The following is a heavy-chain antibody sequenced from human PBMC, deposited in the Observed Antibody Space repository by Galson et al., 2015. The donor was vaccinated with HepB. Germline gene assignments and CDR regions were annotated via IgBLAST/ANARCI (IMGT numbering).Heavy chain of an antibody. D-gene: IGHD3-10*01. V-gene: IGHV5-51*01. Sequence: QSGAEVTKPGESLKISCKASGYSFTTYWIGWVRQMPGKGLEWMGVIYPDDSDTRYSTSFQGQVTISADKSINTAYLQWSSLKSSDTAMYYCVRDGSGTFNWFDPWGQGTLVTVSS. CDR3: VRDGSGTFNWFDP. CDR2: IYPDDSDT. CDR1: GYSFTTYW. J-gene: IGHJ5*02.